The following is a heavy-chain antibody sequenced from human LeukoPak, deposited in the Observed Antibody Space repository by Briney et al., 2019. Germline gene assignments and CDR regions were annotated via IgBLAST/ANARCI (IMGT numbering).Heavy chain of an antibody. D-gene: IGHD3-16*02. V-gene: IGHV4-34*01. CDR2: INHSGST. J-gene: IGHJ5*02. CDR1: GGSFSGYY. Sequence: SETLSLTCAVYGGSFSGYYWSWIRQPPGKGLEWIGEINHSGSTNYNPSLKSRVTISADTSKNQFSLKLSSVTAADTAVYYCARGVSDYVWGSYRSGSNWFDPWGQGTLDTVSS. CDR3: ARGVSDYVWGSYRSGSNWFDP.